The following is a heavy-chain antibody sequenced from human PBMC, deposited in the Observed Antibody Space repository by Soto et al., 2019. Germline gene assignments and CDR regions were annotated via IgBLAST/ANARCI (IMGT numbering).Heavy chain of an antibody. Sequence: ASVKVSCKASGDTFTTYDINWVRQATGHGLEWMGWINPSSGNIGYAQRFQGRVTMTRDTAIRTAYMEVSSLRSDDTAVYYCARGRASGSYYLLDYWGQGTLGPVSS. CDR1: GDTFTTYD. CDR3: ARGRASGSYYLLDY. CDR2: INPSSGNI. V-gene: IGHV1-8*01. D-gene: IGHD3-10*01. J-gene: IGHJ4*02.